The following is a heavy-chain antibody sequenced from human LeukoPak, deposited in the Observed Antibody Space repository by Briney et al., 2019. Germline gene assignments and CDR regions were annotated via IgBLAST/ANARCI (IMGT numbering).Heavy chain of an antibody. D-gene: IGHD3-9*01. CDR1: GYTFTSYD. CDR3: ATLGYFDWLFPFDS. J-gene: IGHJ4*02. CDR2: MNPNSGNT. V-gene: IGHV1-8*01. Sequence: ASVKVSCKASGYTFTSYDINWVRQATGQGLEWMGWMNPNSGNTGYAQKFQGRVTMTRNTSISTFYMELSSLRSEDTAVYYCATLGYFDWLFPFDSWGQRTLVTVSS.